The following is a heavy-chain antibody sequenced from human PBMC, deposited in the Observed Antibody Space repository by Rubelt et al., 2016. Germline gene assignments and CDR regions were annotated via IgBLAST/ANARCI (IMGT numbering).Heavy chain of an antibody. Sequence: QLQLQESGPGLVKPSETLSLTCTVSGGSISSSSYYWGWIRQPPGKGLEWIGSIYHSGSTYYNPSLKGGVAISVETSKNQFSLKLGSVTAADTAVYYCARGLSSSQGDNWFDPWGQGTLVTVSS. D-gene: IGHD6-6*01. CDR1: GGSISSSSYY. CDR2: IYHSGST. J-gene: IGHJ5*02. CDR3: ARGLSSSQGDNWFDP. V-gene: IGHV4-39*07.